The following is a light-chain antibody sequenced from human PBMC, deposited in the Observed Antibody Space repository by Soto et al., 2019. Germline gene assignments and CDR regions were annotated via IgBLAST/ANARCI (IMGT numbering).Light chain of an antibody. CDR2: DVS. CDR3: SSYTGVRLYV. V-gene: IGLV2-14*01. Sequence: QSALTQPASVSGSPGQSISISCTGTSSDVGGYEHVSWYQQHPGKAPRLIIHDVSSRPSGVSNRFSGSKSGNTASLTISGLQTEDEADYYCSSYTGVRLYVFGTGTKLTVL. CDR1: SSDVGGYEH. J-gene: IGLJ1*01.